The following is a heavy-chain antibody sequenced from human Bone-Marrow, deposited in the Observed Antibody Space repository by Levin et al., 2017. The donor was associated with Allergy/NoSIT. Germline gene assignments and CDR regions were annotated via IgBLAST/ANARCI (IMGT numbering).Heavy chain of an antibody. J-gene: IGHJ4*02. Sequence: GSLRLSCTVSGGSISSSSYYWGWIRQPPGKGLEWIGSIYYSGSTYYNPSLKSRVTISVDTSKNQFSLKLSSVTAADTAVYYCARGRKYCSGGSCYSVEDYWGQGTLVTVSS. CDR3: ARGRKYCSGGSCYSVEDY. D-gene: IGHD2-15*01. CDR2: IYYSGST. CDR1: GGSISSSSYY. V-gene: IGHV4-39*07.